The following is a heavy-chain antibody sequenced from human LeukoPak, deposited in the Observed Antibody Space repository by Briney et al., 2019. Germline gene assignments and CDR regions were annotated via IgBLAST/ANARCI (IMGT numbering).Heavy chain of an antibody. J-gene: IGHJ4*02. CDR2: TCYRSRWSS. D-gene: IGHD2-2*01. CDR1: GDSVSSKTVA. Sequence: SQTLSLTCAISGDSVSSKTVAWNWIRQSPSRGLEWLGRTCYRSRWSSDYAVPVKGRITINPDTSKNQFSLELNSVTPEDTAVYYCARDPGYADGILFDYWGQGTLVTVSS. V-gene: IGHV6-1*01. CDR3: ARDPGYADGILFDY.